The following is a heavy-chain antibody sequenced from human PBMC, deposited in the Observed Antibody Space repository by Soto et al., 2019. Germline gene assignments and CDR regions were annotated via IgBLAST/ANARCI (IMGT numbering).Heavy chain of an antibody. CDR2: ISAYNGNT. V-gene: IGHV1-18*01. D-gene: IGHD3-3*01. CDR1: GYTFTSYG. Sequence: QVQLVQSGAEVKKPGASVKVSCKASGYTFTSYGIIWVRQAPGQGLEWMGWISAYNGNTNYAQKLQGRVTMTTDTSTSTAYLELRSLRSDDTAVYYCARLLDYDFWSGYYLFDYWGQGTLVTVSS. CDR3: ARLLDYDFWSGYYLFDY. J-gene: IGHJ4*02.